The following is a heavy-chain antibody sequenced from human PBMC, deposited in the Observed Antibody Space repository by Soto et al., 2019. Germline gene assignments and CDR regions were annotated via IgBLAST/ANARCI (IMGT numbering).Heavy chain of an antibody. CDR1: VFTFSSYG. CDR3: ARGVGYYDSSGYYQFDY. V-gene: IGHV3-33*01. Sequence: PGGSLRLSCAASVFTFSSYGMHWVRQAPGKGLEWVAVIWYDGSNKYYADSVKGRFTISRDNSKNTLYLQMNSLRAEDTAVYYCARGVGYYDSSGYYQFDYWGQGTLVTVSS. J-gene: IGHJ4*02. D-gene: IGHD3-22*01. CDR2: IWYDGSNK.